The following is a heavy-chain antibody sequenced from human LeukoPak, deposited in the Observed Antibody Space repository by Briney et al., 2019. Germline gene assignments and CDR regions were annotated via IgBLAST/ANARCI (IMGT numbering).Heavy chain of an antibody. V-gene: IGHV4-4*07. CDR3: ARDLGSYRHYFDY. Sequence: PSETLSLTCTVSGGSISSYSWSWIRQPAGKGLEWIGRIYTSGSTNYNPSLKSRVTISVDKSKNQFSLILSSATAADTAVYYCARDLGSYRHYFDYWGQGTLVTVSS. D-gene: IGHD1-26*01. J-gene: IGHJ4*02. CDR1: GGSISSYS. CDR2: IYTSGST.